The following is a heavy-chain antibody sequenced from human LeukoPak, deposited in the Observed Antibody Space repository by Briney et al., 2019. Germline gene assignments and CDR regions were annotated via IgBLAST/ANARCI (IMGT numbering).Heavy chain of an antibody. J-gene: IGHJ4*02. V-gene: IGHV4-34*01. CDR2: INHSGST. CDR1: GGSFSGYF. CDR3: AGGYYYASSAYYKS. D-gene: IGHD3-22*01. Sequence: SETLSPTCAVSGGSFSGYFRSWVRQPPGKGLEWIGEINHSGSTNYNPSLKSRVTISVDTSKNQFSLKLSTVTPENTAGYDSAGGYYYASSAYYKSRGPGTLATVSS.